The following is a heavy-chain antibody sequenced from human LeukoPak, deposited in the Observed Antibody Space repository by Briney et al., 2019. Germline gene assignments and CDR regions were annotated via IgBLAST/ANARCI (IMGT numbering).Heavy chain of an antibody. D-gene: IGHD4/OR15-4a*01. CDR1: GFTFSSYS. CDR3: AKAGPHRYGDWFDP. V-gene: IGHV3-23*01. CDR2: SSGGSEFI. J-gene: IGHJ5*02. Sequence: GGSLRLSCAASGFTFSSYSMNWVRQAPGKGLEWVASSSGGSEFIYYADSVKGRFTISRDNSKNMLYLQLNSLRAEDTALYYCAKAGPHRYGDWFDPWGQGTLVTVSS.